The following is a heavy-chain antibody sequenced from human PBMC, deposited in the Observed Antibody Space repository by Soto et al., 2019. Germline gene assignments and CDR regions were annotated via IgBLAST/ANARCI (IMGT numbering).Heavy chain of an antibody. CDR1: AESFSDYY. CDR3: AGGRRGTGWTLGNYHYGMDV. Sequence: QVQLQQWGAGLLKPSETLSLTCAVYAESFSDYYWSWSWIRQPPGKGLEWIGEINHSGSTNYNPSPKSRVTISVYTSKWQFALNLRSVTAADTAVYYCAGGRRGTGWTLGNYHYGMDVWCQGTTVTVSS. D-gene: IGHD6-25*01. CDR2: INHSGST. V-gene: IGHV4-34*01. J-gene: IGHJ6*02.